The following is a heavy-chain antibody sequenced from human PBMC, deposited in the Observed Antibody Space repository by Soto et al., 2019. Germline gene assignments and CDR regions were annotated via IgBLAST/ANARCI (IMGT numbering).Heavy chain of an antibody. CDR3: ASVGGYCSGCSCYLRLHYDAFDI. J-gene: IGHJ3*02. V-gene: IGHV1-8*01. CDR2: MNPNSGNT. Sequence: ASVKVSCKASGYTFTSYDINWVRQATGQGLEWMGWMNPNSGNTGYAQKFQGRVTMTRNTSISTAYMELSSLRSEDTAVYYCASVGGYCSGCSCYLRLHYDAFDIWGQRTMVTGSS. CDR1: GYTFTSYD. D-gene: IGHD2-15*01.